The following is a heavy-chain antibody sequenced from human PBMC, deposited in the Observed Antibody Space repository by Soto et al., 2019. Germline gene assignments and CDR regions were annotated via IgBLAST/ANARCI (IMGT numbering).Heavy chain of an antibody. CDR3: ARGVKDYIWGSYRSNWFDP. V-gene: IGHV4-34*01. Sequence: ASETLSLTCAVYGGSFSGYYWSWIRQPPGKGLEWIGEINHSGSTNYNPSLKSRVTISVDTSKNQFSLKLSSVTAADTAVYYCARGVKDYIWGSYRSNWFDPWGQGTLVTVSS. D-gene: IGHD3-16*02. CDR1: GGSFSGYY. J-gene: IGHJ5*02. CDR2: INHSGST.